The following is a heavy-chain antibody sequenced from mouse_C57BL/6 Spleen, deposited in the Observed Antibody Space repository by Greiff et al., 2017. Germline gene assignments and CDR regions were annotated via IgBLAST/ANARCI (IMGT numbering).Heavy chain of an antibody. CDR3: ALQREAIDY. V-gene: IGHV2-2*01. J-gene: IGHJ4*01. CDR1: GFSLTSYG. D-gene: IGHD1-1*01. CDR2: IWRGGST. Sequence: QVQLKESGPGLVQPSQSLSITCTVSGFSLTSYGVHWVRQSSGKGLEWLGVIWRGGSTDYNAAFISRLSLSKDNSKNQGFFKMNSLQADYTAIYYCALQREAIDYWGQGTSVTVSS.